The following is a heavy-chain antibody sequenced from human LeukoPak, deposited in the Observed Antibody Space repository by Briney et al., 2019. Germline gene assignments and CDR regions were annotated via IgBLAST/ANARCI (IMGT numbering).Heavy chain of an antibody. CDR2: INSDGSST. V-gene: IGHV3-74*01. Sequence: PGGSLRLSCAASGFTFSSYWMHWVRQAPGKGLVWVSRINSDGSSTDYADSVKGRFTISRDNAKNTLYLQMNSLRAEDTAVYYCVRESTTVTTFGFDYWGQGTLVTVSS. CDR1: GFTFSSYW. D-gene: IGHD4-17*01. CDR3: VRESTTVTTFGFDY. J-gene: IGHJ4*02.